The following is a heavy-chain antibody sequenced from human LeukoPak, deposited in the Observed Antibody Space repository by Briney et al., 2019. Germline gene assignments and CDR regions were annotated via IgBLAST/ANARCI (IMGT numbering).Heavy chain of an antibody. V-gene: IGHV3-48*03. J-gene: IGHJ5*02. CDR1: GFTFSSYE. CDR2: ISSSGSTI. D-gene: IGHD1-26*01. CDR3: ASFLGATTWSWFDP. Sequence: GGSLRLSCAASGFTFSSYEMNWVRQAPGKGLEWVSYISSSGSTIYYADSVKGRFTISRDNAKNSLYLQMNSLRAEDTAVYYCASFLGATTWSWFDPWGQGTLVTVSS.